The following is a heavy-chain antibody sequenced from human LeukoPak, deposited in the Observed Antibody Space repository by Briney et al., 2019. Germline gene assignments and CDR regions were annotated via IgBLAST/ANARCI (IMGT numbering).Heavy chain of an antibody. CDR1: GFAFSSSN. V-gene: IGHV3-21*01. Sequence: GGSLRLSCAASGFAFSSSNLNSFRQAPGKGLEWVSSITSDAYIYYADSLKGRFSISRDNAKNSVFLQMISLRAEDTAVYYCARDDYGDYGVDFWGQGTLVTVSS. CDR2: ITSDAYI. J-gene: IGHJ4*02. D-gene: IGHD4-17*01. CDR3: ARDDYGDYGVDF.